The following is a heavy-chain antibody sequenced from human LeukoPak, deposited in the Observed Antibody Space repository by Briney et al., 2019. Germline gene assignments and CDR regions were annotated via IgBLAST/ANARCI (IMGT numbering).Heavy chain of an antibody. Sequence: GGSLRLSCAASGFTFSSYGMHWVRQAPGKGLEWVASIRYDGSNKYYADSVKGRSTISRDNSKNTLYLQMNSLRAEDTAVYYCAKDRGLGLTGDEAGDYWGQGTLVTVSS. D-gene: IGHD7-27*01. CDR3: AKDRGLGLTGDEAGDY. CDR1: GFTFSSYG. V-gene: IGHV3-30*02. CDR2: IRYDGSNK. J-gene: IGHJ4*02.